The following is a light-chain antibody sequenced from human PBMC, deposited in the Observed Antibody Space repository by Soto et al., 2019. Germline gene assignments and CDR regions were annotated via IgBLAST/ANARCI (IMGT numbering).Light chain of an antibody. J-gene: IGLJ2*01. CDR1: SIDVGDYNY. V-gene: IGLV2-14*01. Sequence: QAVLTQPASVSGSPGQSITISCTGTSIDVGDYNYVSWYQQHPGKAPKLMIYEVTNRPSGVSNRFSGSKSANTASLTISGLQAEDEADYYCTSYTSSSTRVFGGGTKLTVL. CDR3: TSYTSSSTRV. CDR2: EVT.